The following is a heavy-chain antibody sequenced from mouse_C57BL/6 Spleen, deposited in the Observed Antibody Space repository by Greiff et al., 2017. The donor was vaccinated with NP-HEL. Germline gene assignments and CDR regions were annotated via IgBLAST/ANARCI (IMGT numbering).Heavy chain of an antibody. V-gene: IGHV1-85*01. D-gene: IGHD2-3*01. CDR2: IYPRDGST. J-gene: IGHJ4*01. CDR1: GYTFTSYD. CDR3: ARSGDGYPYYYAMDY. Sequence: VQLQQSGPELVKPGASVKLSCKASGYTFTSYDINWVKQRPGQGLEWIGWIYPRDGSTKYNEKFKGKATLTVDTSSSTAYMELHSLTSEDSAVDFCARSGDGYPYYYAMDYWGQGTSVTVSS.